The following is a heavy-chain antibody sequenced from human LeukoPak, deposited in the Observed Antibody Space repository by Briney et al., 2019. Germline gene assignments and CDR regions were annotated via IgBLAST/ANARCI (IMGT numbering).Heavy chain of an antibody. V-gene: IGHV3-23*01. Sequence: GGSLRLSCDASGFTFSSYAMSWVRQGTGKGLEWVSSITSSGEATYYADSVKGRFTISRDNSRYTLHLQMNSLRAEDTAVYYCAKDRPNYYHSTGHYYRRDGDSWGQGTLVTVSS. J-gene: IGHJ5*01. CDR2: ITSSGEAT. CDR1: GFTFSSYA. CDR3: AKDRPNYYHSTGHYYRRDGDS. D-gene: IGHD3-22*01.